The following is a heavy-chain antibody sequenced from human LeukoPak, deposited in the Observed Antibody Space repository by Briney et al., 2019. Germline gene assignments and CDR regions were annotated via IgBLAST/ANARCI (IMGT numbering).Heavy chain of an antibody. CDR3: ARENWGTGDY. CDR2: ISSSGHSI. J-gene: IGHJ4*02. D-gene: IGHD7-27*01. V-gene: IGHV3-11*01. CDR1: GFTFSGFY. Sequence: GGSLRLSCAASGFTFSGFYMSWIRQAPGKGLECVSYISSSGHSIYYADSVKGRFTISRDNSKNSLYLQMDSLRAEDTAMYYCARENWGTGDYWGQGTLVTVSS.